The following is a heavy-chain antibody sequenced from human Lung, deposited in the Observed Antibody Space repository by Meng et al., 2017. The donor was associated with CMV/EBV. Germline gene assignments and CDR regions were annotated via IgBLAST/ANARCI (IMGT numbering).Heavy chain of an antibody. V-gene: IGHV4-34*01. D-gene: IGHD3-10*01. J-gene: IGHJ4*02. Sequence: SETLSLTCAVYGGSLSGYYWSWIRQPPGKGLEWIGEITHSGSTKYNPSLKSRVTISVDTSNNQFSLNVKSVTAADMGVYYCARGGREETYGPNFDSWDQGTLATVSS. CDR1: GGSLSGYY. CDR2: ITHSGST. CDR3: ARGGREETYGPNFDS.